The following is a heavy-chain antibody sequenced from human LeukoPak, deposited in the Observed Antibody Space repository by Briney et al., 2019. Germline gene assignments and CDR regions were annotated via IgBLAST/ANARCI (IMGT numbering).Heavy chain of an antibody. D-gene: IGHD6-13*01. J-gene: IGHJ4*02. CDR3: AKDYGYSSSWYDY. CDR2: ISWNSASV. V-gene: IGHV3-9*01. CDR1: GFTFDDYG. Sequence: GRSLRLSCEASGFTFDDYGMHWVRQAPGKGLEWVSTISWNSASVGYVDSVKGRFTISRDDAKKTLYLQMNSLRPEDTALYYCAKDYGYSSSWYDYWGQGTLVTVSS.